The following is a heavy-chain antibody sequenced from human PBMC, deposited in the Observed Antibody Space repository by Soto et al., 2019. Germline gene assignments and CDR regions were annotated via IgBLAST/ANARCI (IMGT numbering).Heavy chain of an antibody. J-gene: IGHJ5*02. Sequence: SETLSLTCTVSGGSISSSSYYWGWIRQPPGKGLEWIGSIYYSGSTYYNPSLKSRVTISVDTSKNQFSLKLSSVTAADTAVYYCARHSVASGIAVAGLINWFDPWGQGTLVTVSS. D-gene: IGHD6-19*01. CDR3: ARHSVASGIAVAGLINWFDP. V-gene: IGHV4-39*01. CDR2: IYYSGST. CDR1: GGSISSSSYY.